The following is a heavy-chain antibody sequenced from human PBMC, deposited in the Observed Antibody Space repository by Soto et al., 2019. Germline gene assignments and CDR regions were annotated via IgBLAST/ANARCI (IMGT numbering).Heavy chain of an antibody. CDR2: MNPNSGNT. D-gene: IGHD4-17*01. J-gene: IGHJ3*02. V-gene: IGHV1-8*01. Sequence: ASVKVSCKASGYTFTSYDINWVRQATGQGPEWMGWMNPNSGNTGYAQKFQGRVTMTRNTSISTAYMELSSLRSEDTAVYYCARLQQYYGGKPGDAFDIWGQGTMVTVSS. CDR1: GYTFTSYD. CDR3: ARLQQYYGGKPGDAFDI.